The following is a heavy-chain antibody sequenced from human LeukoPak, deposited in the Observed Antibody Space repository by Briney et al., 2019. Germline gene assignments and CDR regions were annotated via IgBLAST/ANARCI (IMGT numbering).Heavy chain of an antibody. J-gene: IGHJ4*02. D-gene: IGHD3-3*01. CDR3: AKGYDFWSGGIDY. CDR2: ISGSGGST. V-gene: IGHV3-23*01. Sequence: GGSLRLSCAASGFTFSSYSMNWVRQAPGKGLEWVSAISGSGGSTFYADSVKGRLTISRDNSKNTLYLQMNSLRADDTAVYYCAKGYDFWSGGIDYWGQGTLVTVSS. CDR1: GFTFSSYS.